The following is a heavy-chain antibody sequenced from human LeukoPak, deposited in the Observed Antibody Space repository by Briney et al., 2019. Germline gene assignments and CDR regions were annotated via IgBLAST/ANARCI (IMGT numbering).Heavy chain of an antibody. V-gene: IGHV3-53*01. CDR1: GFTVSSNY. CDR3: ARARTGHDAFDI. D-gene: IGHD3/OR15-3a*01. CDR2: IYSGGST. Sequence: GGSLRLSCAASGFTVSSNYMSWVRQAPGKGLEWVSVIYSGGSTYYADSVKGRFTISRDNSKNTLYLQMNSLRAEDTAVYYCARARTGHDAFDIWGQGIMVTVSS. J-gene: IGHJ3*02.